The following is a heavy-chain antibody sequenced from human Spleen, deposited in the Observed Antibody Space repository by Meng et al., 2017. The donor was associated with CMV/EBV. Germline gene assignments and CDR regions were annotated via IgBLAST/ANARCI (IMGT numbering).Heavy chain of an antibody. D-gene: IGHD6-19*01. CDR3: ARLVGDTGWYGESVTKYYFDY. CDR1: GGAISITNSY. CDR2: IYFSGST. J-gene: IGHJ4*02. V-gene: IGHV4-39*07. Sequence: QLQLQESGPGLVKPSETLSLTCSVSGGAISITNSYWGWIRRPPGKGLEWIGNIYFSGSTYYNPSLKSRVTISIDTSKNQFSLKLYSVTAADTAVYYCARLVGDTGWYGESVTKYYFDYWGQGILVTVSS.